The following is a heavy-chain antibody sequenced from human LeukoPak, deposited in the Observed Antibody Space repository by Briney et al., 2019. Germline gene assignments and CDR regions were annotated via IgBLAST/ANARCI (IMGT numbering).Heavy chain of an antibody. CDR1: GYTFSSYY. CDR3: ARGAERWLQFKTSAGFDS. D-gene: IGHD5-24*01. V-gene: IGHV1-46*01. CDR2: INTGGGSS. Sequence: ASVKVSCKASGYTFSSYYIHWVRQAPGQGLEWMGVINTGGGSSTYAQKFQGRVTMTRDTSTSTVYMELSSLRSEDTAMYYCARGAERWLQFKTSAGFDSWGQGTLVTVSS. J-gene: IGHJ4*02.